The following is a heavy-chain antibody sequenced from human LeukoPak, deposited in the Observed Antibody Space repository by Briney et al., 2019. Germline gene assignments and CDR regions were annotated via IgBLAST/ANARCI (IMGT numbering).Heavy chain of an antibody. CDR2: ICPGDSDT. D-gene: IGHD5-12*01. Sequence: GESLKISCKASGFSFTNYCIGWVRQVPGKGLEWMGIICPGDSDTRYSPSLQGQVTISADKSISTAYLQWSSLKASDTAMYYCALRSGYDYDYWGQGNLVTVSS. CDR1: GFSFTNYC. J-gene: IGHJ4*02. CDR3: ALRSGYDYDY. V-gene: IGHV5-51*01.